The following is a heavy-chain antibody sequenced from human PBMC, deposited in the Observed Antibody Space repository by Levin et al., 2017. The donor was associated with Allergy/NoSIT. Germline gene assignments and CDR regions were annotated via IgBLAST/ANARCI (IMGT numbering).Heavy chain of an antibody. CDR1: GGSISSGDYY. CDR2: IYYSGNT. CDR3: ASGFGGYYGSGTFYYYGMDV. V-gene: IGHV4-30-4*01. Sequence: SQTLSLTCTVSGGSISSGDYYWSWIRQPPGKGLEWIGYIYYSGNTYYNPSLKSRVTISVDTSKNQFSLKLSSVTAADTAVYYCASGFGGYYGSGTFYYYGMDVWGQGTTVTVSS. J-gene: IGHJ6*02. D-gene: IGHD3-10*01.